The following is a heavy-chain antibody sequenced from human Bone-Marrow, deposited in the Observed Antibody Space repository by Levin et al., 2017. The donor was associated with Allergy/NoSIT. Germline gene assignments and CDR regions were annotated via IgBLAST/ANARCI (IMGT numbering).Heavy chain of an antibody. CDR1: GGTLSNHI. V-gene: IGHV1-69*02. J-gene: IGHJ4*02. CDR3: ALKGVSDSGSDF. Sequence: PLASVKVSCKASGGTLSNHIISWVRQAPGQGLEWVGRIVPILGMTNYAQKFQGRVTITADKSTTTAYMELGSLRSEDTALYYCALKGVSDSGSDFWGQGSLVTVSS. D-gene: IGHD5/OR15-5a*01. CDR2: IVPILGMT.